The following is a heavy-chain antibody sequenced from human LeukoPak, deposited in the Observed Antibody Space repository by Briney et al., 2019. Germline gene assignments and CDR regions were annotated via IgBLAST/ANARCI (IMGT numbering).Heavy chain of an antibody. D-gene: IGHD3-22*01. V-gene: IGHV3-23*01. CDR2: ISGTGGGT. J-gene: IGHJ4*02. CDR1: GFTFSSYG. CDR3: AKDGHYDSSGYYYFAS. Sequence: GRSLRLSCAASGFTFSSYGMHWVRQAPGKGLEWVSGISGTGGGTFYADSVKGRFTISRDNSKNTVFLQMNSLRVEDTAVYYCAKDGHYDSSGYYYFASWGQGTLVTVSS.